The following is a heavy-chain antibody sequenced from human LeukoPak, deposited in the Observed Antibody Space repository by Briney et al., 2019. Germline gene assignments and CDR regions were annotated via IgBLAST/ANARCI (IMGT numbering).Heavy chain of an antibody. D-gene: IGHD3-22*01. CDR2: IYTTGNT. CDR1: GFTVSSNS. J-gene: IGHJ4*02. CDR3: ARRAGDYSHPYDY. V-gene: IGHV3-53*01. Sequence: QPGGSLRLSCAASGFTVSSNSMSWVRQAPGKGLEWVSFIYTTGNTHNSDSVKGRFTISRDSSKNTLYLQMNSLRAEDTAVYYCARRAGDYSHPYDYWGQGTLVTVSS.